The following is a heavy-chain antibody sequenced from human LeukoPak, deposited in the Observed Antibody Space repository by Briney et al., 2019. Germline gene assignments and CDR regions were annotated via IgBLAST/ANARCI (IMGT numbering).Heavy chain of an antibody. V-gene: IGHV3-49*03. CDR2: IRSKAYGGTT. CDR3: TRDYLVGLSYYYYYMDV. J-gene: IGHJ6*03. D-gene: IGHD1-26*01. CDR1: GFTFGDYA. Sequence: SGGSLRLSCTASGFTFGDYATSWFRQAPGKGLEWVGFIRSKAYGGTTEYAAFVKGRFTISRDDSKSIAYLQMNSLKTEDTAVYYCTRDYLVGLSYYYYYMDVWGKGTTVTVSS.